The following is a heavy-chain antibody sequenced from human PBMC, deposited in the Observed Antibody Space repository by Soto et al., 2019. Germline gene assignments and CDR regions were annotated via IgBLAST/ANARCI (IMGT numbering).Heavy chain of an antibody. J-gene: IGHJ4*02. CDR1: GGTFSSYA. CDR3: ARTVTHYDSSGYSAQRDY. CDR2: IIPIFGTA. Sequence: QVQLVQSGAEVKKPGSSVKVSCKASGGTFSSYAISWVRQAPGQGLEWMGGIIPIFGTANYAQKFQGRVTITADESTITAYMELSSLGCEDTAVYYCARTVTHYDSSGYSAQRDYWGQGTLVTVSS. V-gene: IGHV1-69*01. D-gene: IGHD3-22*01.